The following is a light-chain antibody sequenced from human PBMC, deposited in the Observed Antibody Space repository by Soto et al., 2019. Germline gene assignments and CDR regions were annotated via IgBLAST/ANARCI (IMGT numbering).Light chain of an antibody. CDR2: AAY. V-gene: IGKV1-39*01. CDR3: QQSYSAPLT. CDR1: QSISRF. J-gene: IGKJ4*01. Sequence: DIPMTQSPPSLSASVGDRVTITCRASQSISRFLNWYQQKPGKAPKLLIYAAYSLQSGVPSRFSGSGSGTDFTLTIGNLQLEDFATYYCQQSYSAPLTFGGGTTVEI.